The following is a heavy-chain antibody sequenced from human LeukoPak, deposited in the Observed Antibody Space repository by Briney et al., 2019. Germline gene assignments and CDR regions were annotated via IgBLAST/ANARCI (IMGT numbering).Heavy chain of an antibody. Sequence: SETLSLTCTVSGGSVSSGSYYWGWIRQPPGKGLEWIGEINRGGDTNYNPFLKSRATISIDTSRNYFSLKLSSVTAADTAVYYCARGRGTGSYFHDWGQGTLVTVSS. CDR3: ARGRGTGSYFHD. V-gene: IGHV4-39*02. CDR2: INRGGDT. J-gene: IGHJ4*03. CDR1: GGSVSSGSYY. D-gene: IGHD3/OR15-3a*01.